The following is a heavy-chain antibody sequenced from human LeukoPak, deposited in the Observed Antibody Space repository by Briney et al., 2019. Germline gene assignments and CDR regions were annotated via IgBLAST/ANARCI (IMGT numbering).Heavy chain of an antibody. J-gene: IGHJ6*03. D-gene: IGHD3-9*01. Sequence: GASVKVSCKASGYTFINNGISWVRQAPGQGLEWVGWISTFNDITNSAQKLQGRVTLTTDTSTSTAYMELRSLRSEDTAVYYCARGVKDYDILTGYYRAYMDVWGKGTTVTVSS. V-gene: IGHV1-18*01. CDR2: ISTFNDIT. CDR1: GYTFINNG. CDR3: ARGVKDYDILTGYYRAYMDV.